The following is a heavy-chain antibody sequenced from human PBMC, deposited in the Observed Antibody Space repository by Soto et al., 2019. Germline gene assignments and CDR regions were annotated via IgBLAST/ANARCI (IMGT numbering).Heavy chain of an antibody. V-gene: IGHV1-8*01. CDR1: GYTFTSYD. J-gene: IGHJ4*02. Sequence: QVQLVQSGAEVKKPGASVKVSCKASGYTFTSYDINWVRQATGQGLEWMGWMNPNSGNTGYAQKFQGRVTMTRNTSLSTAYIALSSLRSEDTAVFYSASERSGSTDYWGQGTLVTVSS. CDR2: MNPNSGNT. CDR3: ASERSGSTDY. D-gene: IGHD1-26*01.